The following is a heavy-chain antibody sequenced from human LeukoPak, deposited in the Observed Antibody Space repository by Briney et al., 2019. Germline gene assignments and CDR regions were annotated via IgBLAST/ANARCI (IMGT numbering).Heavy chain of an antibody. J-gene: IGHJ4*02. Sequence: PGGSLRLSCAASTFTFSNYAMSWVRQAPGKGLEWVSAISGSGGTTNYADSVKGRFTISRDNSKNTLYLQMNSLRAEDTAVYYCAKVDSSGWKYYFDYWGQGTLVTVSS. D-gene: IGHD6-19*01. CDR3: AKVDSSGWKYYFDY. V-gene: IGHV3-23*01. CDR2: ISGSGGTT. CDR1: TFTFSNYA.